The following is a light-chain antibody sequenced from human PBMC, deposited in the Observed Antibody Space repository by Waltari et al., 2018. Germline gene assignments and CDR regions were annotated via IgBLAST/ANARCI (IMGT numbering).Light chain of an antibody. CDR3: CSYAGNYIWV. Sequence: QSALTQPASVSGSPGQSVTIPCTGASSDIGRYDIVSWYQQHPGNAPKLLICDVSKRPSGVFDRFSGSKSGDTASLTISGLQFEDEADYYCCSYAGNYIWVFGGGTRLTVL. CDR1: SSDIGRYDI. J-gene: IGLJ3*02. CDR2: DVS. V-gene: IGLV2-23*02.